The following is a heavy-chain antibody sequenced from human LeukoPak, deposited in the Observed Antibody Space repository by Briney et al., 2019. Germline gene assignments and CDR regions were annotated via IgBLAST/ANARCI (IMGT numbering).Heavy chain of an antibody. V-gene: IGHV3-30-3*01. CDR2: ISYDGSNK. CDR1: GFTFSSYA. Sequence: GRSLRLSCAASGFTFSSYAMHWVRQAPGKGLEWVAVISYDGSNKYYADSVKGRFTISRDNSKNTLYLQMNSLRAEDTAVYYCAGGVRTAPRRLVGDVWGQGTTVTVSS. CDR3: AGGVRTAPRRLVGDV. D-gene: IGHD1-26*01. J-gene: IGHJ6*02.